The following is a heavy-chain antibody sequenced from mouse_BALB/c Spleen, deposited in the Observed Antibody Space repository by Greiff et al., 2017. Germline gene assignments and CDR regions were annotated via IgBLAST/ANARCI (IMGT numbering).Heavy chain of an antibody. V-gene: IGHV5-6*01. CDR2: ISSGGSYT. J-gene: IGHJ4*01. CDR1: GFTFSSYG. CDR3: ARLTGQKSLGYDGAMDY. Sequence: DVHLVESGGELVKPGGSLKLSCAASGFTFSSYGMSWVRQTPDKRLEWVATISSGGSYTYYPDSVKGRFTISRDNAKNTLYLQMSSLKSEDTAMYYCARLTGQKSLGYDGAMDYWGQGTSVTVSS. D-gene: IGHD2-14*01.